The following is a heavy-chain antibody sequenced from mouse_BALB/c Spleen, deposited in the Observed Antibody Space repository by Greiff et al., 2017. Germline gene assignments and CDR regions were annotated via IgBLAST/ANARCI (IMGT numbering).Heavy chain of an antibody. D-gene: IGHD1-1*02. CDR2: INPSNGRT. CDR3: ARRNGWFAY. J-gene: IGHJ3*01. Sequence: VQLQQPGAELVKPGASVKLSCKASGYTFTSYWMHWVKQRPGQGLEWIGEINPSNGRTNYNEKFKSKATLTVDKSSSTAYMQLSSLTSEDSAVYYCARRNGWFAYWGQGTLVTVSA. CDR1: GYTFTSYW. V-gene: IGHV1S81*02.